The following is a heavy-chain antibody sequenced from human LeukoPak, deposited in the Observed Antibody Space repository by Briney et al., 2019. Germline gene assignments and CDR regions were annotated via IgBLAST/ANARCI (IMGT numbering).Heavy chain of an antibody. Sequence: ASVKVSCKVSGYTFTGYGISWVRQAPGQGLEWIGWISGYNGNTSYPQKFQDRVTMTTDTSTNTAYMELRSLRSDDTAVFYCARDRVGGTDYYYYYGMDVWGQGTTVTVSS. CDR3: ARDRVGGTDYYYYYGMDV. D-gene: IGHD6-19*01. CDR2: ISGYNGNT. CDR1: GYTFTGYG. J-gene: IGHJ6*02. V-gene: IGHV1-18*01.